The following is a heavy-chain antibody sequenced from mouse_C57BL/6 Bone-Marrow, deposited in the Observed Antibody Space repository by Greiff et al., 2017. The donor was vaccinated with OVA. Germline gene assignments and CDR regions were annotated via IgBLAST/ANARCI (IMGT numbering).Heavy chain of an antibody. D-gene: IGHD1-1*01. CDR1: GYTFTSYW. CDR2: IDPSDSFT. J-gene: IGHJ2*01. V-gene: IGHV1-50*01. CDR3: ARSGLLPYYFDY. Sequence: QVQLQQPGAELVKPGASVKLSCKASGYTFTSYWMQWVKQRPGQGLEWIGEIDPSDSFTNYNQKFKGKATLTVDTSSSTAYMQLSSLTSEDSAVYYCARSGLLPYYFDYWGQGTTLTVSS.